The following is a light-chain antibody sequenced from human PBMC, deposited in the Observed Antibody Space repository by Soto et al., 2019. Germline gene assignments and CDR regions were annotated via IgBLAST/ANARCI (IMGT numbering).Light chain of an antibody. CDR1: QSVSSN. CDR2: GDS. J-gene: IGKJ4*01. V-gene: IGKV3-15*01. CDR3: QKYHNWPLT. Sequence: EIVMTQSPATLAVSPGERATLSCRASQSVSSNLAWYQQKPGQTPRLFIYGDSTWATGVPDRFSGSGSGTDFTLTINSLQSEDFAVYYCQKYHNWPLTFGGGTKVDIK.